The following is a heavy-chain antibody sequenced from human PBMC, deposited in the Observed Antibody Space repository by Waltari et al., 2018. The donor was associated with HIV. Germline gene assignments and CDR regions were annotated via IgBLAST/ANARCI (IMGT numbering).Heavy chain of an antibody. Sequence: EVQVVESGGGLVQPGGSLRLSGAAYGFTFSSYEMNWVRQAPGKGLEWVSYISSSGSTIYFADSVKGRFTMSRDNAKNSLYLRMNSLRAEDTAVYYCARAFMIRGTGAFDIWGQGTMVTVSS. V-gene: IGHV3-48*03. CDR3: ARAFMIRGTGAFDI. D-gene: IGHD3-10*01. J-gene: IGHJ3*02. CDR2: ISSSGSTI. CDR1: GFTFSSYE.